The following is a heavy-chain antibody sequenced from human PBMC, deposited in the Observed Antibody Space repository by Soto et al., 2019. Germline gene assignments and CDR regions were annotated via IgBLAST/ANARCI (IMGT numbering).Heavy chain of an antibody. CDR1: GGSISSYY. CDR3: ARGGLGYCISTSCRETIDY. V-gene: IGHV4-59*12. D-gene: IGHD2-2*01. CDR2: INYSGST. J-gene: IGHJ4*02. Sequence: PSETLSLTCSVSGGSISSYYWSWIRQPPGKGLEWIGYINYSGSTNYNPSLKSRVTISVDTSKNQFSLKLSSVTAADTAVYYCARGGLGYCISTSCRETIDYWGQGTLVTVSS.